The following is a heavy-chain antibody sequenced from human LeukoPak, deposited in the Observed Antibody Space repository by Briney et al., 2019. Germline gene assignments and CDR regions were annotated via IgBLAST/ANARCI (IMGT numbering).Heavy chain of an antibody. CDR1: GGSISSGDYY. CDR2: IYYSGST. Sequence: SQTLSLTCTVSGGSISSGDYYWSWIRQPPGKGLEWIGYIYYSGSTYYNPSLKSRVTISVDTSKNQFSLKLSSVTAADTAVYYCARAPRRYCGGDCHRSYAFDIWGQGTMVTVSS. J-gene: IGHJ3*02. D-gene: IGHD2-21*01. CDR3: ARAPRRYCGGDCHRSYAFDI. V-gene: IGHV4-30-4*08.